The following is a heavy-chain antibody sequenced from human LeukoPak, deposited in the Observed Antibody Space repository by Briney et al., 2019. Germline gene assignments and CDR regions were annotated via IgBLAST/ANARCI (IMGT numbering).Heavy chain of an antibody. CDR1: GFTFSSNY. V-gene: IGHV3-66*01. J-gene: IGHJ4*02. Sequence: GGSLRLSCAASGFTFSSNYMSWVRQAPGKGLEWVSVIYSGGSTYYSDSVKGRFTISRDNSKNTLYLQMNTLRAEDTAVYYCARDSSDAYNPEPGYWGQGTLVTVSS. D-gene: IGHD5-24*01. CDR2: IYSGGST. CDR3: ARDSSDAYNPEPGY.